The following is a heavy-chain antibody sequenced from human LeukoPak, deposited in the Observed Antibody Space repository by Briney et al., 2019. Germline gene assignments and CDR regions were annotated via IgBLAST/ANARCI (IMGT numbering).Heavy chain of an antibody. V-gene: IGHV3-30*18. CDR1: GFTFSSYG. CDR3: AKGQNYYDGSGYYSTDY. J-gene: IGHJ4*02. Sequence: GGSLRLSCAASGFTFSSYGMHWVRQAPGKGLEWVAVISSDGVNKYSADSVKGRFTISRGNSKNTLYLQMNSLRAEDTAVYYCAKGQNYYDGSGYYSTDYWGQGTPVTVSS. D-gene: IGHD3-22*01. CDR2: ISSDGVNK.